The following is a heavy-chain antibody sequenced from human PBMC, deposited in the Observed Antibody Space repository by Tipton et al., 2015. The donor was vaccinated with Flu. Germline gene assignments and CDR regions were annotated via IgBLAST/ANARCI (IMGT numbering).Heavy chain of an antibody. CDR3: ARDDEGGMDV. Sequence: TLSLTCTVSGGSISSYYWSWIRQPPGKGLEWIGYIYYSGSTNYIPSLKSRVTISVDTSKNQFSLKLSSVTAADTAVYYCARDDEGGMDVWGQGTTVTVSS. CDR1: GGSISSYY. D-gene: IGHD6-6*01. CDR2: IYYSGST. V-gene: IGHV4-59*01. J-gene: IGHJ6*02.